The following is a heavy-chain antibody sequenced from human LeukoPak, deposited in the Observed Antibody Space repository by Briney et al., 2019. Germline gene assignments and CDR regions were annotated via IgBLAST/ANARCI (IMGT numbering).Heavy chain of an antibody. D-gene: IGHD5-12*01. V-gene: IGHV3-23*01. CDR1: GSTFSSYA. J-gene: IGHJ4*02. Sequence: GGSLRLSCAASGSTFSSYAMSWVRQSPGKGLEWFATIVAASGGTYYADAVKGRFTSSRDNSQNTLSLQMNSLRAEDTALYYGAKGGMSHDFWGQGTLVIVFS. CDR2: IVAASGGT. CDR3: AKGGMSHDF.